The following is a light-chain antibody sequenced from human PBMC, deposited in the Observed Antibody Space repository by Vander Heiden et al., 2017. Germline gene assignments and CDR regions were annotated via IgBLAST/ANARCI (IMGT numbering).Light chain of an antibody. CDR3: AAWDDSLSGFWM. Sequence: QSVLTQAPSSSGTPRQRVTISCSGSSSNVGSNNVYWYQQLPGTAPKLIIDRNNQRLSGVPDRFSGSKSGTSASLAINGLQSEDEADYYCAAWDDSLSGFWMFGGGTKVTVL. CDR1: SSNVGSNN. J-gene: IGLJ3*02. CDR2: RNN. V-gene: IGLV1-47*01.